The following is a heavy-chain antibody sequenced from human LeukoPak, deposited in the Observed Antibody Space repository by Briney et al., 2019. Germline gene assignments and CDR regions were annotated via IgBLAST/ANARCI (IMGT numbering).Heavy chain of an antibody. Sequence: ASVKVSCTGSGYMFTSYTISWVRQAPGQGLEWMGWINTNTENPTYAQGFTGRFVFSLDTSVSTAYLQVSNLRAEDTAVYYCAKVAPMIRGPYYFYYMEVWGKGTTVTVSS. CDR2: INTNTENP. D-gene: IGHD3-10*01. CDR1: GYMFTSYT. V-gene: IGHV7-4-1*02. CDR3: AKVAPMIRGPYYFYYMEV. J-gene: IGHJ6*03.